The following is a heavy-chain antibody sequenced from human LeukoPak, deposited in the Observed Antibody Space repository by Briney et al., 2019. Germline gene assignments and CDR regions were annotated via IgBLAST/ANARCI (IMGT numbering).Heavy chain of an antibody. D-gene: IGHD3-3*01. V-gene: IGHV3-53*01. CDR1: GFTVSSNY. CDR3: ARDLYYDSWSGSGWFDP. J-gene: IGHJ5*02. CDR2: IYSGGST. Sequence: GGSLRLSCAASGFTVSSNYMSWVRQAPGKGLEWVSVIYSGGSTYYADSVKGRFTISRDNSKNTLYLQMNSLRAEDTAMYYCARDLYYDSWSGSGWFDPWGQGTLVTVSS.